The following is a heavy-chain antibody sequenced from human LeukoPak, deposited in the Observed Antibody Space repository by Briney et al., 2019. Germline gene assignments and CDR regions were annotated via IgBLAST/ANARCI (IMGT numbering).Heavy chain of an antibody. V-gene: IGHV3-23*01. CDR3: GKEGGA. D-gene: IGHD3-16*01. CDR1: GFRFSDFP. J-gene: IGHJ5*02. Sequence: GGSLRLSCAASGFRFSDFPMTWVRQAPGKGPEWVSAIGGRGGSTYYADSVGGRFTISRDNSKDMVYLQMNSLKVEDTATYYCGKEGGAWGQGTKVTVSS. CDR2: IGGRGGST.